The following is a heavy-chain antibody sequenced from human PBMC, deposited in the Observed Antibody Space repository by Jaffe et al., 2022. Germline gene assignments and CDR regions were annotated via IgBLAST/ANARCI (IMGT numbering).Heavy chain of an antibody. CDR1: GYTFTGYY. D-gene: IGHD2-15*01. V-gene: IGHV1-2*02. CDR3: ARAREGYCSGGSCLPFGY. J-gene: IGHJ4*02. Sequence: QVQLVQSGAEVKKPGASVKVSCKASGYTFTGYYMHWVRQAPGQGLEWMGWINPNSGGTNYAQKFQGRVTMTRDTSISTAYMELSRLRSDDTAVYYCARAREGYCSGGSCLPFGYWGQGTLVTVSS. CDR2: INPNSGGT.